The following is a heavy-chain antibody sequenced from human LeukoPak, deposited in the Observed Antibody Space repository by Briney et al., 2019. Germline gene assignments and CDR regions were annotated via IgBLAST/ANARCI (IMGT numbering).Heavy chain of an antibody. CDR2: INAGNGHT. CDR1: GFTFTNYA. D-gene: IGHD2-8*01. CDR3: ARSSGSDIVLMVYAGFEAFDI. V-gene: IGHV1-3*01. J-gene: IGHJ3*02. Sequence: GASVKVSCKASGFTFTNYAMQWVRQAPGQRLEWMGLINAGNGHTRYSQRFQGRVTITRDTSATTVYMEVTSLRSEDTAVYYCARSSGSDIVLMVYAGFEAFDIWGQGTMVTVSS.